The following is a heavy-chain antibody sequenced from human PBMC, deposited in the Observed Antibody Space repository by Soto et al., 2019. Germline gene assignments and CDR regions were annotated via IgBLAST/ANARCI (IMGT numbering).Heavy chain of an antibody. J-gene: IGHJ4*02. CDR1: GGSVSNNNYY. CDR3: ARHTMGSSRLIDY. Sequence: SETLSLTCTVSGGSVSNNNYYWGWIRQPPGKGLEWIGDIYYSGSTYYNPSLKSRVTISVDTSKNQFSLKVRSVTAADTAVYYGARHTMGSSRLIDYWGKGALVTVSS. D-gene: IGHD1-26*01. V-gene: IGHV4-39*01. CDR2: IYYSGST.